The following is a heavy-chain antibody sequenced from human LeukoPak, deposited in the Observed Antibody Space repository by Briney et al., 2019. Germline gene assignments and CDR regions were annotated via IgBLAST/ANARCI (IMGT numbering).Heavy chain of an antibody. V-gene: IGHV1-2*02. J-gene: IGHJ4*02. CDR1: GYTFTGYH. Sequence: ASVKVSCKASGYTFTGYHMHWVRQAPGQGLEWMGWINPNSGGTKYAQKFQGRATLTRDTSITTAYMELNRLRSDDTAVYYCATEDEFGTSQFDFWGQGTLVTVSS. D-gene: IGHD4-23*01. CDR2: INPNSGGT. CDR3: ATEDEFGTSQFDF.